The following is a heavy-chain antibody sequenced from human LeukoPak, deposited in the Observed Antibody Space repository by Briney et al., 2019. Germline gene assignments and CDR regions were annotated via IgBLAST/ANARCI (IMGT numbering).Heavy chain of an antibody. CDR2: ISGSGDNT. CDR1: GFTFSSYA. Sequence: GGSLRLSCAASGFTFSSYAMSWVRQAPGKGLEWVSGISGSGDNTYYADSVKGRFTISRDNSKNTLYLQMNSLRAEDTAVYYCAKDEDHSSTSCYYYWGQGTLVTVSS. J-gene: IGHJ4*02. V-gene: IGHV3-23*01. D-gene: IGHD2-2*01. CDR3: AKDEDHSSTSCYYY.